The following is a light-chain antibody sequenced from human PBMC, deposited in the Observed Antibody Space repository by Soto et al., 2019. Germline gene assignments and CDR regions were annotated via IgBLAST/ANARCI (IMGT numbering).Light chain of an antibody. Sequence: QSVLTQPASVSGSPGQSITISCTGTSSDVGAYKYVSWFQQYPGKVPKLIIYEVNDRPSGVSNRFSASKSGNTASLTISGLQDEDEADYYCSSYTRHSTYVFGTGTKLTVL. V-gene: IGLV2-14*03. CDR3: SSYTRHSTYV. CDR2: EVN. J-gene: IGLJ1*01. CDR1: SSDVGAYKY.